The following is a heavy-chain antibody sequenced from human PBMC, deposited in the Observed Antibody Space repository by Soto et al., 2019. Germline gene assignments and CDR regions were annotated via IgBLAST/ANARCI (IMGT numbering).Heavy chain of an antibody. J-gene: IGHJ4*02. CDR2: ISAGSSNI. V-gene: IGHV3-21*01. CDR1: GFTFRTYY. CDR3: VRQYPSSSRHFDH. D-gene: IGHD6-6*01. Sequence: GGSLRLSCAASGFTFRTYYMIWVRQAPGKGLEWVASISAGSSNIYYAPSVKGRFTISRDNAKNLLFLQTNSLRADDAAVYYCVRQYPSSSRHFDHWGQGTLVTVSS.